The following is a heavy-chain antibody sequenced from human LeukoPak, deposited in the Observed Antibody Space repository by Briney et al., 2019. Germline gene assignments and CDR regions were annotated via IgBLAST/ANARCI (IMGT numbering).Heavy chain of an antibody. D-gene: IGHD6-19*01. CDR2: ISSSSSTL. V-gene: IGHV3-48*04. CDR1: GFTFSSYS. Sequence: GGSLRLSCAASGFTFSSYSMNWVRQAPGKGLEGVSYISSSSSTLYYADSVKGRFTISRDNAKNSLYLQMNSLRAEDTAVYYCARGSVSSGWYGPKHFYFDYWGQGTLVTVSS. CDR3: ARGSVSSGWYGPKHFYFDY. J-gene: IGHJ4*02.